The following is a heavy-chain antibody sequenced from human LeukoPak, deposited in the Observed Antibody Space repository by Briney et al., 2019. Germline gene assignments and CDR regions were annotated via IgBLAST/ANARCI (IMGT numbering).Heavy chain of an antibody. V-gene: IGHV3-11*03. J-gene: IGHJ5*02. D-gene: IGHD2-2*01. CDR2: ISSGGGYT. Sequence: GGSLRLSCAASGFSFSDNYMSWIRQAPGKGLEWVSYISSGGGYTNYPDSVKGRFTISRDNAKNSLYLQMNSLRDEDTAVYYCAKLFGGGIVPAAVHAWGQGTLVTVSS. CDR1: GFSFSDNY. CDR3: AKLFGGGIVPAAVHA.